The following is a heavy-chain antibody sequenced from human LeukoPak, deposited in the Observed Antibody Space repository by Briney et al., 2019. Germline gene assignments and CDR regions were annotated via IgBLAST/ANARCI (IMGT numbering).Heavy chain of an antibody. CDR3: ARDPKTYYYDSSGYWYFDL. V-gene: IGHV3-48*02. CDR2: ISSSSTI. D-gene: IGHD3-22*01. Sequence: GGSLRLSCAASGFTFSSYSMNWVRQAPGKGLEWVSYISSSSTIYYADSVKGRFTISRDNAKNSLYLQMNSLRDEDTAVYYCARDPKTYYYDSSGYWYFDLWGRGTLVTVSS. CDR1: GFTFSSYS. J-gene: IGHJ2*01.